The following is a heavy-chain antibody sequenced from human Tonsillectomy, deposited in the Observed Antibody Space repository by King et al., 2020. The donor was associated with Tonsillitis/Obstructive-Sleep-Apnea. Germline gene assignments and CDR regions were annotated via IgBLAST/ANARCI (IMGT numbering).Heavy chain of an antibody. CDR3: ARGDFVVVVAASNYYYYMDV. J-gene: IGHJ6*03. CDR2: INHSGST. Sequence: VQLQQWGAGLLKPSETLSLTCAVYGGSFSGYYWSWIRQPPGKGLEWIGEINHSGSTNYNPSLNSRVTISVDTSKNQFSLKLSSVTAADTAVYYCARGDFVVVVAASNYYYYMDVWGKGTTVTVSS. V-gene: IGHV4-34*01. CDR1: GGSFSGYY. D-gene: IGHD2-15*01.